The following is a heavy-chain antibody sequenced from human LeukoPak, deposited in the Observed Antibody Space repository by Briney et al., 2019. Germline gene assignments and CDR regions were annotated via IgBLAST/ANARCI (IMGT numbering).Heavy chain of an antibody. Sequence: SETLSLTCTVSGGSISSSSYYWGWIRRPPGKGLEWIGSIYYSGSTYYNPSLKSRVTISVDTSKNQFSLKLSSVTAADTAVYYCARRAVVTAIYGYWGQGTLVTVSS. D-gene: IGHD2-21*02. J-gene: IGHJ4*02. CDR1: GGSISSSSYY. V-gene: IGHV4-39*01. CDR3: ARRAVVTAIYGY. CDR2: IYYSGST.